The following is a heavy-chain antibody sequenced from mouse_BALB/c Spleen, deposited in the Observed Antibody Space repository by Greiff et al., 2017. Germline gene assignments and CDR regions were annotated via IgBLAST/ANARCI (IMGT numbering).Heavy chain of an antibody. D-gene: IGHD2-4*01. CDR1: GYTFTNYW. CDR2: IYPGGGYT. J-gene: IGHJ4*01. CDR3: ARSTMISPYAMDY. Sequence: VQLQESGAELVRPGTSVKISCKASGYTFTNYWLGWVKQRPGHGLEWIGDIYPGGGYTNYNEKFKGKATLTADTSSSTAYMQLSSLTSEDSAVYFCARSTMISPYAMDYWGQGTSVTVSS. V-gene: IGHV1-63*02.